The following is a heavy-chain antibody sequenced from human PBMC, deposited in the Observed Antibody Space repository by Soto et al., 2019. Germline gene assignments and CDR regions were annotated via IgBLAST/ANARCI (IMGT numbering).Heavy chain of an antibody. CDR3: AREAINYWFDP. J-gene: IGHJ5*02. CDR2: ISYDGSNK. CDR1: GFTFSSYA. V-gene: IGHV3-30-3*01. Sequence: PGGSLGLSCAASGFTFSSYAMHWVRQAPGKGLEWVAVISYDGSNKYYADSVKGRFTISRDNSKNTLYLQMNSLRAEDTAVYYCAREAINYWFDPWGQGTLVTVSS.